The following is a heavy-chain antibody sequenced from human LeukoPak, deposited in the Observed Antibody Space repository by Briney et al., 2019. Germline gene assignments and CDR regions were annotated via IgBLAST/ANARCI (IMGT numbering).Heavy chain of an antibody. CDR2: IRSKAYGGTT. CDR1: GCTFGDYA. D-gene: IGHD3-3*01. V-gene: IGHV3-49*04. CDR3: TRDARRGGYYLHYFDY. J-gene: IGHJ4*02. Sequence: GGSLSLSCTASGCTFGDYAMSWVRQAPGKGLEWVGFIRSKAYGGTTEYAASVKGRFTISRDDSKSIAYLQMNSLKTEDTAVYYCTRDARRGGYYLHYFDYWGQGTLVTVSS.